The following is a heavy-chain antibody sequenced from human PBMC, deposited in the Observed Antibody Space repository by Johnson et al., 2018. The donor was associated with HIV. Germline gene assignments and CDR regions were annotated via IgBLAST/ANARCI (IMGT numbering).Heavy chain of an antibody. CDR2: ISSSGSTI. CDR3: ARELRGGHTDAFDI. V-gene: IGHV3-48*04. J-gene: IGHJ3*02. Sequence: VQLVESGGGVVQPGRSLRLSCAASGFTFSSYAMHWVRQAPGKGLEWVSYISSSGSTIYYADSVKGRFTISRDNAKNSLYLQMNSLRAEDTAVYYCARELRGGHTDAFDIWGQWTMVTVSS. CDR1: GFTFSSYA. D-gene: IGHD5-18*01.